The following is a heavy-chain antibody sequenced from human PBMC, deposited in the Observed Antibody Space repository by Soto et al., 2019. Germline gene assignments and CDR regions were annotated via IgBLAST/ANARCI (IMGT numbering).Heavy chain of an antibody. Sequence: QVQLQESGPGLVKPSETLSLTCTVSCGSISSYHWSWIRQSPGKGLEWIGYTSNSAPTIYNPSLMSRVTISADTSKNQFSLRLSSVTAADTAVYFCARQFRDVYNAVEYWGQGALVTVSS. D-gene: IGHD1-1*01. CDR3: ARQFRDVYNAVEY. CDR2: TSNSAPT. V-gene: IGHV4-59*08. J-gene: IGHJ4*02. CDR1: CGSISSYH.